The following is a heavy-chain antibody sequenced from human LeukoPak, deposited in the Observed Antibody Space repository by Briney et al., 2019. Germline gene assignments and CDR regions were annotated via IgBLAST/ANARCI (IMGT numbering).Heavy chain of an antibody. CDR3: ARGGLGETIISPGYFDL. J-gene: IGHJ4*02. CDR2: ISAYNGNT. D-gene: IGHD3-16*01. Sequence: ASVKVSCKASGYTFTSYGISWVRQAPGQGLEWMGWISAYNGNTNYAQKLQGRVTMTTDTSTSTAYMELRSLRSDDTAVYYCARGGLGETIISPGYFDLWGQGILVTVSS. V-gene: IGHV1-18*01. CDR1: GYTFTSYG.